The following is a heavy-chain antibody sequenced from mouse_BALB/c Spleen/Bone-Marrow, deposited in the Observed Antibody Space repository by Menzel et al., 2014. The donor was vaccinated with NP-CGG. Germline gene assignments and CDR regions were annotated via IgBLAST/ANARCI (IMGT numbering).Heavy chain of an antibody. CDR2: IYPGDGDT. V-gene: IGHV1-80*01. J-gene: IGHJ4*01. CDR3: ASRGDYSYAMDY. CDR1: GYTFSNYW. D-gene: IGHD1-1*01. Sequence: QVQLQQSGAELVRPGSSVKISCKVSGYTFSNYWMNWMKQRPGQGLEWIGQIYPGDGDTNYIGKFTGKATLTADKSSSTAYMQLSSLTSEDSAVYFCASRGDYSYAMDYWGQGTSVTVSS.